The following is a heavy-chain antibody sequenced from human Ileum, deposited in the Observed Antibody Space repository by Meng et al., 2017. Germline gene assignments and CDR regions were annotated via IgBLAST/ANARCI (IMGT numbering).Heavy chain of an antibody. J-gene: IGHJ4*02. CDR2: MNLGGSP. V-gene: IGHV4-4*02. CDR1: GRSISSSDW. CDR3: AHIFDS. Sequence: QVKLHESGPGLVDPSGTLPLTCAVSGRSISSSDWWSWVRQPPGKRLAWIAEMNLGGSPNYNPSLKSRVTMSGDKSNDHLSLQLTSVTAADTAVYYCAHIFDSWGQGTLVTVSS.